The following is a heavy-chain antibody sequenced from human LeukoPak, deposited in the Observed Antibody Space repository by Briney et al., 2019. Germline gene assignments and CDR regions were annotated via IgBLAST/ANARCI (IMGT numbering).Heavy chain of an antibody. V-gene: IGHV4-59*01. CDR3: ARDKWGFGEFFFDY. J-gene: IGHJ4*02. D-gene: IGHD3-10*01. CDR2: IYYSGST. Sequence: SETLSLTCTVSGGSISSYYWSWIRQPPGKGLEWIGYIYYSGSTNYNPSLKSRVTISVDTSKNQFSLKLSSVTAADTAVYCCARDKWGFGEFFFDYWGQGTLVTVSS. CDR1: GGSISSYY.